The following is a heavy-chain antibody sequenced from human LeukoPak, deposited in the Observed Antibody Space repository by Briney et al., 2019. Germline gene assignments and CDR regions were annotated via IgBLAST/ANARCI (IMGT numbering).Heavy chain of an antibody. J-gene: IGHJ3*02. D-gene: IGHD6-13*01. CDR1: GYSFTSYW. CDR2: IYPGDSDT. CDR3: ASRSTSIAAAGRGKRAFDI. V-gene: IGHV5-51*01. Sequence: GESLKISCKGSGYSFTSYWIGWVRQMPGKGLEWMGIIYPGDSDTRYSPSFQGQVTISADKSISTAYLQWSSLKASDTAMYYCASRSTSIAAAGRGKRAFDIWGQGTMVTVSS.